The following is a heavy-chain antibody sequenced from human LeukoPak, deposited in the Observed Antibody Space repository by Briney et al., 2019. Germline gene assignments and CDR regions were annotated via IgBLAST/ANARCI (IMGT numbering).Heavy chain of an antibody. J-gene: IGHJ4*02. Sequence: GRSLRPSCAASGFTFSSYAMHWVRQAPGKGLEWVAVISYDGSNRYYADSVKGRFTISRDNSKNTLYLQMNSLRAEDTAVYYCARMRDYVWGSYRYPDGFDYWGQGTLVTVSS. CDR1: GFTFSSYA. V-gene: IGHV3-30*04. CDR3: ARMRDYVWGSYRYPDGFDY. D-gene: IGHD3-16*02. CDR2: ISYDGSNR.